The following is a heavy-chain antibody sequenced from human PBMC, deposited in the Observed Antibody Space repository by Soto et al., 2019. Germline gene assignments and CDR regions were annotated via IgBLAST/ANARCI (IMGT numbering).Heavy chain of an antibody. J-gene: IGHJ4*02. V-gene: IGHV1-46*01. Sequence: ASVKVSCKASGYTFTSYYMHWVRQAPGQGLEWMGIINPSGGSTSYAQKFQGRVTMTRDTSTSTVYMELSSLRSEDTAVYYCAREAGGISVPKELDYWGQGTLVTVSS. D-gene: IGHD1-20*01. CDR2: INPSGGST. CDR3: AREAGGISVPKELDY. CDR1: GYTFTSYY.